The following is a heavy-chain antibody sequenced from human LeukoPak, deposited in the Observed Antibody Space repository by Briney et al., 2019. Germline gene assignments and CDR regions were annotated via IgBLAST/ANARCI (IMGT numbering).Heavy chain of an antibody. J-gene: IGHJ4*02. Sequence: SGGSLRLSCAASGFTVSSNYMSWVRQAPGKGLEWVSVIYSGGSTYYADSVKGRFTISRDNSKNTLYLQMNSLRAEDTAVYYCAKVRTYSSSWRDFDYWGQGTLVTVSS. CDR2: IYSGGST. CDR3: AKVRTYSSSWRDFDY. CDR1: GFTVSSNY. V-gene: IGHV3-53*01. D-gene: IGHD6-13*01.